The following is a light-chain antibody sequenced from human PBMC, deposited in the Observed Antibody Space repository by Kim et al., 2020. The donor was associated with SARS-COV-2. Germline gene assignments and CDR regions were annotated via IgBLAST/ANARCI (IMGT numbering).Light chain of an antibody. CDR2: AAS. CDR3: QQHNSFPST. V-gene: IGKV1D-12*01. CDR1: QDISSG. J-gene: IGKJ1*01. Sequence: DIQMTQSPSSVSASVGDRVTITCRSSQDISSGVAWYQQNPGEAPKRLIYAASSLQSGVPSRFSGSGSGTEFTLTISSLQREDFATYYCQQHNSFPSTFGQGTKVDIK.